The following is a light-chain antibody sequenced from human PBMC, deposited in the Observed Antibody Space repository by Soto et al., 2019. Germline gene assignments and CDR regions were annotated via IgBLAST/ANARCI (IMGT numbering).Light chain of an antibody. J-gene: IGKJ4*01. CDR3: QHDNALPLT. CDR2: GAS. Sequence: EIVMTQSPATLSVSLGERATLSCRASQSVSSNLDWYHQKPGQAPRLLIFGASTRATGIPARFSGSGSGTEFTLTICCLQSEDFAVYHFQHDNALPLTFGGVTKVEIK. V-gene: IGKV3-15*01. CDR1: QSVSSN.